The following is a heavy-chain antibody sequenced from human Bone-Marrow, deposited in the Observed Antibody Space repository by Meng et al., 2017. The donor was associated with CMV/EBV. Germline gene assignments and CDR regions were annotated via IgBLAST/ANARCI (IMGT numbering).Heavy chain of an antibody. CDR3: ARGLNWNDVDY. Sequence: GSLRLSCTVSGGSISSYYWSWIRQPPGKGLEWIGYIYYSGSTNYNPSLKSRVTMSVDTSKNQFSLKLSSVTVADTAVYYCARGLNWNDVDYWGQGTLVTVSS. V-gene: IGHV4-59*01. CDR1: GGSISSYY. D-gene: IGHD1-1*01. J-gene: IGHJ4*02. CDR2: IYYSGST.